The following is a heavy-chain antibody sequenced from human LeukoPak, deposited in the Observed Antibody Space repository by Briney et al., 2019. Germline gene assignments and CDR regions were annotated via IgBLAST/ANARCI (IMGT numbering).Heavy chain of an antibody. J-gene: IGHJ4*02. Sequence: GGSLRLSCAASGFTFSSYGMVWVRQAPGKGLEWVSYISSSSSYTNYADSVKGRFTISRDNTKNSLYLQMNSLRAEDTAVYYCARVTAVAAPLTYWGQGTLVTVSS. CDR1: GFTFSSYG. CDR3: ARVTAVAAPLTY. D-gene: IGHD6-19*01. V-gene: IGHV3-21*05. CDR2: ISSSSSYT.